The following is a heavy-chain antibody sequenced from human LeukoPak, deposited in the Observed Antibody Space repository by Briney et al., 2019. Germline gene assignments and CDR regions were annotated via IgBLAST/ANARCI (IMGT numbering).Heavy chain of an antibody. CDR1: GFTFDDYG. D-gene: IGHD3-10*01. CDR3: AGAPDHYYGSGSYRFDY. CDR2: ISSSSSYI. J-gene: IGHJ4*02. Sequence: PGGSLRLSCAASGFTFDDYGMSWVRQAPGKGLEWVSSISSSSSYIYYADSATGRFPISSDNAKNSLYLQMNSLRAEDTAVYYCAGAPDHYYGSGSYRFDYWGQGTLVTVSS. V-gene: IGHV3-21*01.